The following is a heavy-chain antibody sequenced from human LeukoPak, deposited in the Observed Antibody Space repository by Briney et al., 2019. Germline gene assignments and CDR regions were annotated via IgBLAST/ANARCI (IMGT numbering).Heavy chain of an antibody. Sequence: GGSLRLSCAASGFTFSSYAMHWVRQAPGKGLEWVAVISYDGSNKYYADSVKGRFTISRDNSKNTLYLQMNSLRAEDTAVYYCARDRRRWLQQGFDYWGRGTLVTVSS. CDR2: ISYDGSNK. CDR1: GFTFSSYA. J-gene: IGHJ4*02. D-gene: IGHD5-24*01. CDR3: ARDRRRWLQQGFDY. V-gene: IGHV3-30-3*01.